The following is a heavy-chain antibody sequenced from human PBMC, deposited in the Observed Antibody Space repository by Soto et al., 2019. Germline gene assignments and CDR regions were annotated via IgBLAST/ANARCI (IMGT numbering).Heavy chain of an antibody. Sequence: QAQLVQSGAEVKKPGSSVKVSCKAFGGPFSSHTFSWVRQAPGQGLEWMGRIIPALGTTTYAQKFQGRVTITADESVTTVYMELNSLRTEDTAVYYCARPDFGDYWYFDRWGRGTLVTVSS. CDR2: IIPALGTT. V-gene: IGHV1-69*08. CDR3: ARPDFGDYWYFDR. D-gene: IGHD4-17*01. J-gene: IGHJ2*01. CDR1: GGPFSSHT.